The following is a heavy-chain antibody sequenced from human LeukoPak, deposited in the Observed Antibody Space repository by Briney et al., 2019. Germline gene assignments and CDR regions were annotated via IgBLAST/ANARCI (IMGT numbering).Heavy chain of an antibody. J-gene: IGHJ6*02. CDR3: ASSGSGPVVADYYGMDV. CDR2: IIPIFGTA. Sequence: SVKVSCKASGYTFTSYGISWVRQAPGQGLEWMGGIIPIFGTANYAQKFQGRVTITADESTSTAYMELSSLRSEDTAVYYCASSGSGPVVADYYGMDVWGQGTTVTVSS. CDR1: GYTFTSYG. V-gene: IGHV1-69*13. D-gene: IGHD2-15*01.